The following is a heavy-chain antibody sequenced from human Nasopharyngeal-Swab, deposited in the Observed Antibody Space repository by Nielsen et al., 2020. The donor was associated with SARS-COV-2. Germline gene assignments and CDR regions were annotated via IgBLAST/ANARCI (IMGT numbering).Heavy chain of an antibody. CDR3: ARHGLWSGYYIESGENWFDP. D-gene: IGHD3-3*01. CDR1: GGSISSYY. V-gene: IGHV4-59*08. J-gene: IGHJ5*02. Sequence: SETLSLTCTVSGGSISSYYWSWIRQPPGKGLEWIGYIYYSGSTNYNPSLKSRVTISVDTSKNQFSLKLSSVTAADTAVYYCARHGLWSGYYIESGENWFDPWGQGTLVTVSS. CDR2: IYYSGST.